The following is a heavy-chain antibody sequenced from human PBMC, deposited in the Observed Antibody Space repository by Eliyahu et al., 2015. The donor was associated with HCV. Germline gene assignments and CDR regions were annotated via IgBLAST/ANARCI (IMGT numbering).Heavy chain of an antibody. J-gene: IGHJ5*02. CDR3: ASGGGGIAVTGTGGWFDP. D-gene: IGHD6-19*01. CDR2: IHYSGST. Sequence: QVQLQESGPGLVKPSXTLSLTCXVXGGSXXTYSWSWIRQPPGKGXXWIGYIHYSGSTNYNPSLKSRVTISVDTSKNQFSLNLTSVTAADTAMYYCASGGGGIAVTGTGGWFDPWGQGTLVTVSS. V-gene: IGHV4-59*01. CDR1: GGSXXTYS.